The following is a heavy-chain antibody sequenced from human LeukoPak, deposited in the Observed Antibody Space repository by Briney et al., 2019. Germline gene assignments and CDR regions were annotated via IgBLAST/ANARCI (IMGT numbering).Heavy chain of an antibody. D-gene: IGHD2-21*02. V-gene: IGHV3-23*01. CDR1: GFTFSSYA. Sequence: GGSLRLSCAASGFTFSSYAMSWVRQAPGKGLDWVSTISDSGGGTHYADSVKGRFTISRHSSKNTVYLQMNSLRAEDTAVYYCAKDLRGYCGGDCYSAEYWGRGTLVTVSS. CDR3: AKDLRGYCGGDCYSAEY. CDR2: ISDSGGGT. J-gene: IGHJ4*02.